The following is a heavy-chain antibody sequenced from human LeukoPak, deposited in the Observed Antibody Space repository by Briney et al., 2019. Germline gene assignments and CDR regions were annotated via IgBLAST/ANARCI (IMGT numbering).Heavy chain of an antibody. V-gene: IGHV3-66*02. CDR1: GFTFSSNY. J-gene: IGHJ5*02. Sequence: GGSLRLSCAASGFTFSSNYMSWVRQAPGKGLDWVSVIYSGGSTYYADSVKGRFTISRDNSKNTLYLQMNSLRAEDTAVYYCARENYAILTGYWWFDPWGQGTLVTVSS. CDR2: IYSGGST. D-gene: IGHD3-9*01. CDR3: ARENYAILTGYWWFDP.